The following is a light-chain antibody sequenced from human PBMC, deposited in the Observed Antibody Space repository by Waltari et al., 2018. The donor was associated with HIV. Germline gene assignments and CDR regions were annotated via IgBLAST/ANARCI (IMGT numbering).Light chain of an antibody. J-gene: IGKJ3*01. CDR2: GAS. CDR3: QLVFT. Sequence: IVLTQSPDTLSLSPGERVTLSCRASQSPSGNYLAWYQQKPGQAPRLLIYGASHRATGIPERFSGSGSGTDFTLTISRLEPEDFAVYYCQLVFTFGPGTRVDI. V-gene: IGKV3-20*01. CDR1: QSPSGNY.